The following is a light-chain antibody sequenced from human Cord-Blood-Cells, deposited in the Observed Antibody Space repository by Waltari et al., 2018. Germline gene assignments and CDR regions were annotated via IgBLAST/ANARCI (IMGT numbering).Light chain of an antibody. Sequence: QSALTQPASVSASPGQSITIPSTGTSSDVGGYNYLSWYQQPPGKAPKLMIYDVSNRPSGVSNRFSGSKSGNTASLTISGLQAEDEADYYCSSYTSSSTMVFGGGTKLTVL. CDR2: DVS. CDR1: SSDVGGYNY. J-gene: IGLJ2*01. CDR3: SSYTSSSTMV. V-gene: IGLV2-14*01.